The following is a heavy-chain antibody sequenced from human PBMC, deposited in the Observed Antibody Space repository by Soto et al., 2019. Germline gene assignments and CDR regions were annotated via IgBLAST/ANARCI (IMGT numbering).Heavy chain of an antibody. CDR3: AKDPPGGGSCYYPPLCNWFDP. V-gene: IGHV3-23*01. D-gene: IGHD2-15*01. CDR2: ISGSGGST. CDR1: GFTFSSYA. Sequence: GGSLRLSCAASGFTFSSYAMSWVRQAPGKGLEWVSAISGSGGSTYYADSVKGRFTISRDNSKNTLYLQMNSLRAEDTAVYYCAKDPPGGGSCYYPPLCNWFDPWGQGTLVTVSS. J-gene: IGHJ5*02.